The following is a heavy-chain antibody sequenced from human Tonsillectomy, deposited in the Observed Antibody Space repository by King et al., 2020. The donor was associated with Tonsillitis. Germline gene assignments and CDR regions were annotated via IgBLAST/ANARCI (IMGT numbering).Heavy chain of an antibody. D-gene: IGHD3-9*01. CDR2: ISSSSSI. V-gene: IGHV3-48*01. CDR1: GFTFSNYS. J-gene: IGHJ3*02. CDR3: VEYCGWLYAFDI. Sequence: VQLVESGGGLVQPGGSLRLSCAASGFTFSNYSMNWVRQAPGKGLEWVSYISSSSSIYYADSVKGRFTISRDNARNSLYLQMNSLRAEDTAAYYCVEYCGWLYAFDIWGQGTMVTVSS.